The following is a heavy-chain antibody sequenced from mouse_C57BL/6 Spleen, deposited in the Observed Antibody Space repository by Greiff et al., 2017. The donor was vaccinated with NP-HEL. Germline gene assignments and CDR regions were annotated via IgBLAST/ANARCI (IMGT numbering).Heavy chain of an antibody. J-gene: IGHJ2*01. CDR3: AREGVYYSNRGFDY. Sequence: DVKLQESGPGLVKPSQSLSLTCSVTGYSITSGYYWNWIRQFPGNKLEWMGYISYDGSNNYNPSLKNRISITRDTSKNQFFLKLNSVTTEDTATYYCAREGVYYSNRGFDYWGQGTTLTVSS. CDR2: ISYDGSN. V-gene: IGHV3-6*01. CDR1: GYSITSGYY. D-gene: IGHD2-5*01.